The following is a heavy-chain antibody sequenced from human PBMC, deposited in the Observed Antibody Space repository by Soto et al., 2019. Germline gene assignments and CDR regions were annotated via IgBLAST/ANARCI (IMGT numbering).Heavy chain of an antibody. J-gene: IGHJ4*02. V-gene: IGHV3-30*04. Sequence: GGSLRLSCAASGFSLSTNTMHWVRQVPGKGLEWVASISNDGRRKYYADFVKGRFTISRDTANNILYLEMNSLRAEDTTLYYCARVATAMTYDFWGQGTQVTVSS. CDR2: ISNDGRRK. D-gene: IGHD2-21*02. CDR3: ARVATAMTYDF. CDR1: GFSLSTNT.